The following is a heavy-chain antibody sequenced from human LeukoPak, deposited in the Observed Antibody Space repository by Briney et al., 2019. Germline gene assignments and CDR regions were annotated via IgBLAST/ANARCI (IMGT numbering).Heavy chain of an antibody. J-gene: IGHJ4*02. CDR2: ISSSSSYI. CDR3: ARDLGSGYDFDY. Sequence: GGSLRLSCAASGFTFSSYSMNWVRQAPGKWLEWVSSISSSSSYIYYADSVKGRFTISRDNAKNSLYLQMNRLRAEDTAVYYCARDLGSGYDFDYWGQGTLVTVSS. V-gene: IGHV3-21*01. D-gene: IGHD5-12*01. CDR1: GFTFSSYS.